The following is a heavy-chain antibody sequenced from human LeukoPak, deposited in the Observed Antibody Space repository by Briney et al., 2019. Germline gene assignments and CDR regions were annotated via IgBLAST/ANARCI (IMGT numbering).Heavy chain of an antibody. Sequence: GGSLRLSCAASGFTFSSYAMNWVRQAPGKGLEWVSAISGGGGSTYYADSVKGRFTISRDNAKNSLYLQMNSLRAEDTAVYYCARRYFDYWGQGILVTVSS. CDR1: GFTFSSYA. CDR2: ISGGGGST. J-gene: IGHJ4*02. CDR3: ARRYFDY. V-gene: IGHV3-23*01.